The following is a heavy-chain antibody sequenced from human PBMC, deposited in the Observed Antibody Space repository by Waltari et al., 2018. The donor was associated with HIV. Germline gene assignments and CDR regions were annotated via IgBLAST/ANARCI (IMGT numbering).Heavy chain of an antibody. V-gene: IGHV3-30*18. D-gene: IGHD3-22*01. Sequence: QVRLVESGGGVVQPGRPLTVSCAASGFTFSSYAMLWVRQAPGKGLEWVALISYDGSKKYFADSVKGRFTISRDNSKRTLFLQMNSLRTEDTAVYFCAKAKDTGGYYYYFDYWGEGVLVTVSS. CDR2: ISYDGSKK. J-gene: IGHJ4*02. CDR1: GFTFSSYA. CDR3: AKAKDTGGYYYYFDY.